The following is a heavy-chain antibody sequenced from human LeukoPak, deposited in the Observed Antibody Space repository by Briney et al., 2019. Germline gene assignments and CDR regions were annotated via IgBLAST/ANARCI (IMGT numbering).Heavy chain of an antibody. CDR2: IKQDGSEK. J-gene: IGHJ6*03. CDR1: GFTFSSYW. Sequence: PGGSLRLSCAASGFTFSSYWMSWVRQAPGKGLEWVANIKQDGSEKYYVDSVKGRFTISRDNAKNSLYLQMNSLRAEDTAVYYCAKDYSYYDSSGYYPNYYYYYYMDVWGKGTTVTISS. V-gene: IGHV3-7*01. CDR3: AKDYSYYDSSGYYPNYYYYYYMDV. D-gene: IGHD3-22*01.